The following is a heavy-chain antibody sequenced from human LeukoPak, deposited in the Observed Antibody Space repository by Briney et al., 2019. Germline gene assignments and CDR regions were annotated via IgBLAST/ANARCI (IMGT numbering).Heavy chain of an antibody. CDR3: ARENDRYGRIDY. J-gene: IGHJ4*02. V-gene: IGHV4-59*01. CDR1: GGSISSYY. Sequence: SETLSLTCTVSGGSISSYYWSWIRQPPGKGLEWIGYVYYSGSTDYKPSLKSRATTSIDTSKNQFSLRLSSVTAADTAVYYCARENDRYGRIDYWGQGTLVTVSS. D-gene: IGHD5-18*01. CDR2: VYYSGST.